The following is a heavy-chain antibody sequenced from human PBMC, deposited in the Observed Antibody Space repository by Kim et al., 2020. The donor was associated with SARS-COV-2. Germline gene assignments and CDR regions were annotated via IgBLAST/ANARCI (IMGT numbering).Heavy chain of an antibody. V-gene: IGHV4-34*01. CDR3: SRNYFDWSFGMDV. CDR1: GGSFSGYF. J-gene: IGHJ6*02. D-gene: IGHD3-9*01. CDR2: INQSGST. Sequence: SETLSLTCAVYGGSFSGYFWSWVRQPPGKGLEWIGEINQSGSTTYNPSVKSRVTISVDTSKNQFSLKLTSGTAADTAVYYCSRNYFDWSFGMDVWGQGAT.